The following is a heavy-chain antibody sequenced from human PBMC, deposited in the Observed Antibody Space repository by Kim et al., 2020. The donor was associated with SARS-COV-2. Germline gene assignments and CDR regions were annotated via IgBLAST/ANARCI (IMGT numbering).Heavy chain of an antibody. J-gene: IGHJ5*02. V-gene: IGHV4-39*01. CDR2: IHYSGST. Sequence: SETLSLTCIVSGASINSSIYYWAWIRQSPGKGREWMGKIHYSGSTYRNPSLDKSRITMSGDTSKNPVSLKMTSVSAADTAIYYCARQQIASGWFDAWGQGTLVTVSS. CDR1: GASINSSIYY. CDR3: ARQQIASGWFDA. D-gene: IGHD6-13*01.